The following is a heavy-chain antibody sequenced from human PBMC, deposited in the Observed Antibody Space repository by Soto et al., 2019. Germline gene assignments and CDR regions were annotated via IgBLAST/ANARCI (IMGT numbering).Heavy chain of an antibody. V-gene: IGHV3-11*01. D-gene: IGHD3-22*01. Sequence: QVQLEESGGGLVKPGGSLRLSCAASGFNFRDYYFNWIRRAPGKGLEWVSYISGSGSIIYYADSVKGRFTISRDNAKNSMYLQMNSLTDEDTAVYYCARDHDSSGKIHYDYGMDVWGQGTTVTVS. J-gene: IGHJ6*02. CDR2: ISGSGSII. CDR1: GFNFRDYY. CDR3: ARDHDSSGKIHYDYGMDV.